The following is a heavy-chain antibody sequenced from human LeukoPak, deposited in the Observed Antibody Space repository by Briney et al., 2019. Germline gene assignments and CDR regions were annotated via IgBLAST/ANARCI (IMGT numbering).Heavy chain of an antibody. D-gene: IGHD5-12*01. J-gene: IGHJ1*01. CDR1: GYTFVGYY. Sequence: ASVKVSCKASGYTFVGYYLHWVRQAPGQGLEWMAWIDPYTGNTHYAQKFQGRITVTRDTSISTTYMELSWLTSDDTALYYCAREYSASEHWGQGTLVSVSS. CDR3: AREYSASEH. V-gene: IGHV1-2*02. CDR2: IDPYTGNT.